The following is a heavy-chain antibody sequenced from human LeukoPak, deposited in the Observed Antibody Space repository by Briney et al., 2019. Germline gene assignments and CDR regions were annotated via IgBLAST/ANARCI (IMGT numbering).Heavy chain of an antibody. V-gene: IGHV4-4*07. CDR1: GGSISSYY. CDR2: IYTSGST. Sequence: SETLPLTCTVSGGSISSYYWSWIRQPAGKGLEWIGRIYTSGSTNYNPSLKSRVTISVDKSKNQFSLKLSSVTAADTAVYYCARSLGRGYCSSTSCPGGFDPWGQGTLVTVSS. J-gene: IGHJ5*02. CDR3: ARSLGRGYCSSTSCPGGFDP. D-gene: IGHD2-2*01.